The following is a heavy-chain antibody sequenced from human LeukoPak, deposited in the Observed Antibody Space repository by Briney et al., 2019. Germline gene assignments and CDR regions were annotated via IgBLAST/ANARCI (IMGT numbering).Heavy chain of an antibody. J-gene: IGHJ4*02. CDR2: MNPTSGNT. CDR1: GHTFSNND. Sequence: ASVKVSCKASGHTFSNNDINWVRQAPGQGLEWMGWMNPTSGNTGYAQSFQDRITIAKNMSINTTYMELRSLASEDTAMYYCVSSGDYVDYWGRGTLVTVS. CDR3: VSSGDYVDY. V-gene: IGHV1-8*03. D-gene: IGHD6-6*01.